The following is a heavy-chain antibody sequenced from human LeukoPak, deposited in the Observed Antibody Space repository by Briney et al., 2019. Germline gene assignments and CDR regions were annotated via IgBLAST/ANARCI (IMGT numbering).Heavy chain of an antibody. D-gene: IGHD3-22*01. V-gene: IGHV4-59*01. Sequence: PSETLSLTCTVSGGSISSYYWSWIRQPPGKGLERIGYIYYSGSTNYNPSLKSRVTISVDTSRNQFSLKPSSVTAADTAVYYCARQDSGWAFDIWGQGTMVTVSS. CDR2: IYYSGST. CDR3: ARQDSGWAFDI. CDR1: GGSISSYY. J-gene: IGHJ3*02.